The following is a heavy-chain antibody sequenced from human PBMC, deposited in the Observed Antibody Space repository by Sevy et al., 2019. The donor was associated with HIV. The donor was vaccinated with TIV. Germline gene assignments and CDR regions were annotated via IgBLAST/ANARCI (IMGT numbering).Heavy chain of an antibody. V-gene: IGHV3-7*01. Sequence: GGSLRLSCAASGFAFSSSWMTWARQAPGKGLEWVANIKQDGSEKYYVHFLKGRFTISRDNAKNSLYLQMNSLRAEDTAVYYCARLCTGFIYYYYYGMDVWGQGTTVTVSS. CDR1: GFAFSSSW. CDR3: ARLCTGFIYYYYYGMDV. D-gene: IGHD2-2*01. CDR2: IKQDGSEK. J-gene: IGHJ6*02.